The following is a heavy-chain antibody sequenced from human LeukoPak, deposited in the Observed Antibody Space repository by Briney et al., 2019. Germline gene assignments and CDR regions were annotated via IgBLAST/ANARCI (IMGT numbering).Heavy chain of an antibody. Sequence: PSGTLSLTCAVSGASISNYVMSWIRQPPGKGLEWIGYIGDSGSTNYNPSLKNRVPISVDTSKNQFSLKLPTVPAADTAVYYCARHTLLYGVHDVFDIWGQGTMVSVCS. J-gene: IGHJ3*02. CDR2: IGDSGST. CDR1: GASISNYV. CDR3: ARHTLLYGVHDVFDI. V-gene: IGHV4-59*08. D-gene: IGHD2-8*01.